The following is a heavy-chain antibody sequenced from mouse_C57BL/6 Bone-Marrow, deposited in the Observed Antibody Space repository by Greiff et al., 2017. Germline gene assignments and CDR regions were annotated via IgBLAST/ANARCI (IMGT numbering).Heavy chain of an antibody. CDR1: GYTFTSYW. Sequence: QVQLQQSGAELAKPGASVKLSCKASGYTFTSYWMHWVHQTPGQGLEWIGYINPSSGSTKYNQKFKDKATLTADNSSSTAYMQMSSLTYEDSAVYYCARKRYSNYHWYFDVWGTGTTVTVSS. J-gene: IGHJ1*03. V-gene: IGHV1-7*01. CDR3: ARKRYSNYHWYFDV. CDR2: INPSSGST. D-gene: IGHD2-5*01.